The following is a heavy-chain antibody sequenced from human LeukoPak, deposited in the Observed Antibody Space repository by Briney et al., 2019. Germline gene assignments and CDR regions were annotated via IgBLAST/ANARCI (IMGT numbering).Heavy chain of an antibody. CDR3: ARGAYHYED. CDR1: GFTFSSHS. V-gene: IGHV3-48*01. J-gene: IGHJ4*02. D-gene: IGHD3-16*01. Sequence: GGSLRLSCAASGFTFSSHSMNWVRQAPGKGLEWVSYISSSSSTIYYADSVKGRFTISRDNAKNSLYLQMNSLRAEDTAVYYCARGAYHYEDWGQGTLVTVSS. CDR2: ISSSSSTI.